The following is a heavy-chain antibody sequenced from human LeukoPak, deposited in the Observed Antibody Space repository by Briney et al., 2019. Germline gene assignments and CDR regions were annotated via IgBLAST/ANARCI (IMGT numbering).Heavy chain of an antibody. D-gene: IGHD3-10*01. V-gene: IGHV3-66*01. CDR1: GFTISGNY. J-gene: IGHJ4*02. Sequence: GGSLRLSCAASGFTISGNYMSWVRQAPGKGLEWVSVIYSVGSTYYADSVKGRFTISRDDSKNTLYLQMNSLRVEDTAVYYCAREGYYGSGSYHYWGQGTLVTVSS. CDR3: AREGYYGSGSYHY. CDR2: IYSVGST.